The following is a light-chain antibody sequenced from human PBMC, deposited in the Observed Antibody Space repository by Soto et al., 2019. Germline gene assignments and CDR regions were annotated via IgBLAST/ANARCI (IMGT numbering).Light chain of an antibody. CDR2: DAS. CDR3: QQSDNLPLT. J-gene: IGKJ5*01. V-gene: IGKV1-33*01. Sequence: DFQMPQSPSSLSASVGDRVTITCLSTQAIKNFLNWYQQKPGRAPKLLISDASTLQRGVPSRFSGSGSGTHFTFVISSLQPEDVGTYYCQQSDNLPLTFGQGPRLDIK. CDR1: QAIKNF.